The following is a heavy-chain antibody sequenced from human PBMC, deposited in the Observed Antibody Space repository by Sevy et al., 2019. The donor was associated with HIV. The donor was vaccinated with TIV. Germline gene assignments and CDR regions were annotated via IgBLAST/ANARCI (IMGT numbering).Heavy chain of an antibody. Sequence: GGSLRLSCAGSGFTFNNYAMSWVRQAPGKGLEWVSSISGGGVNTYYADSVKGRFTISRDNTKNTLYLRVNSLRAEDTAVYFCAKDGGGWNTSDRYYFDIWGQGTLVTVSS. CDR2: ISGGGVNT. CDR3: AKDGGGWNTSDRYYFDI. D-gene: IGHD3-9*01. CDR1: GFTFNNYA. V-gene: IGHV3-23*01. J-gene: IGHJ4*02.